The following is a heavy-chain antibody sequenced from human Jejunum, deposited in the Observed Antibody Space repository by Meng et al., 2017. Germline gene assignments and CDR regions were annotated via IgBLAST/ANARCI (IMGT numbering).Heavy chain of an antibody. J-gene: IGHJ6*02. CDR3: ASVFSSGWGDLHYYGMDV. Sequence: SETLSLTCTVSRCPISSDYWSWIRQPPGKGLEWIGYISHSGSTNYNPSLKSRVTISVDTSKDKFSLKLNSVTAADTAVYYCASVFSSGWGDLHYYGMDVWGQGTTVTVSS. CDR2: ISHSGST. CDR1: RCPISSDY. V-gene: IGHV4-59*01. D-gene: IGHD3-22*01.